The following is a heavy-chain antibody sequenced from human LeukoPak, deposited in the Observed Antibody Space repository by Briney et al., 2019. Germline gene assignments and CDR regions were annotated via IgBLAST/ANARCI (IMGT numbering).Heavy chain of an antibody. CDR1: GFSFSDSW. J-gene: IGHJ4*02. Sequence: GGSLRLSCAASGFSFSDSWMTWVRQTPGKGLQWVASIHQDAGEKQYLDSVRGRFTISRDNAKNSLYLQMNSLRVEDTAVYYCASSKDHYCRYWGQGTPVTVSS. CDR2: IHQDAGEK. CDR3: ASSKDHYCRY. V-gene: IGHV3-7*05.